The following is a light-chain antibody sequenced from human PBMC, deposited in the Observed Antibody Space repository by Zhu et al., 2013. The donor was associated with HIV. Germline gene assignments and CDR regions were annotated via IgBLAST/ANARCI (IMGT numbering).Light chain of an antibody. CDR3: LQDHNYPYT. J-gene: IGKJ2*01. CDR2: AAS. Sequence: AIQMTQSPSSLSASVGDRVTITCRASRGIRNDLAWYQHKPGKAPKLLIFAASTLQTGVPPRFSGSGSGTDFTLTIISLQPEDFATYYCLQDHNYPYTFAQGTKLEI. V-gene: IGKV1-6*01. CDR1: RGIRND.